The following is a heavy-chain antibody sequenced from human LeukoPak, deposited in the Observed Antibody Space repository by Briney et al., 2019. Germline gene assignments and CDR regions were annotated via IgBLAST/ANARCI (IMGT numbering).Heavy chain of an antibody. CDR3: ARDLKGKGYSGYDTVGY. J-gene: IGHJ4*02. V-gene: IGHV3-21*01. D-gene: IGHD5-12*01. CDR1: GFTFSSYS. CDR2: ISSSSSYI. Sequence: GGSLRLSCAASGFTFSSYSMNWVRQAPGKGLEWVSSISSSSSYIYYADSVKDRFTISRDNAKNSLYLQMNSLRAEDTAVYYCARDLKGKGYSGYDTVGYWGQGTLVTVSS.